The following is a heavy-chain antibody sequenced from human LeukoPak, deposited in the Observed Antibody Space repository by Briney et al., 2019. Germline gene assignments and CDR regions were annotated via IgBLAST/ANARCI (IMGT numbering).Heavy chain of an antibody. V-gene: IGHV1-2*02. J-gene: IGHJ4*02. Sequence: ASVKVSCKASGYTFTRYYMHWVRQAPGQGLEWMGWINPNSGGTNYAQKFQGRVTMTRDTSISTAYMELSRLRSDDTAVYYCARVYYSGYDYYYWGQGTLVTVSS. CDR2: INPNSGGT. CDR1: GYTFTRYY. D-gene: IGHD5-12*01. CDR3: ARVYYSGYDYYY.